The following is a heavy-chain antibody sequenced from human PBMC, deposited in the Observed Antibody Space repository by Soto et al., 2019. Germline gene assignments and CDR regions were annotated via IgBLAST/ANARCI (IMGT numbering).Heavy chain of an antibody. J-gene: IGHJ4*02. CDR1: GGTFSSYA. CDR2: IISIFGTA. Sequence: QVQLVQSGAEVKKPGSSVKVSCKASGGTFSSYAISWVRQAPGQGLEWMGGIISIFGTADYAQKFQGRVRIXADESASTAYMELSRLRSEAPGVCYCARRDYDSARYYALGYWGQGTLVTGSS. D-gene: IGHD3-22*01. CDR3: ARRDYDSARYYALGY. V-gene: IGHV1-69*12.